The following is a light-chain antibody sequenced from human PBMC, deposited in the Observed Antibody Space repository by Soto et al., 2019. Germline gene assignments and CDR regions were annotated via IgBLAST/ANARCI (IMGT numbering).Light chain of an antibody. CDR1: QSVSSSY. J-gene: IGKJ2*01. Sequence: EIVLTQSPGTLSLSPGERATLSCRASQSVSSSYLAWYQQKPGQAPRLLIYGASSRATGIPDRFSGSGSGTDFTLTISRLGPEDFAVYYCQQYITFGQGTKLEIK. CDR3: QQYIT. CDR2: GAS. V-gene: IGKV3-20*01.